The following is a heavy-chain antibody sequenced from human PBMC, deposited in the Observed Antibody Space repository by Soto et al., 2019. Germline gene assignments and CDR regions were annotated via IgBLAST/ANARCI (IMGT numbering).Heavy chain of an antibody. Sequence: QVQLQQWGAGLLKPSETLSLTCAVYGGSLSDYYWTWIRQPPGKGLEWIGEINDSGSTNYTPSLESRVTMSIGTSKTRFSLKLSSVTAADTVVYYWTRGSHRLHSYDSSGFCHYVDYWGQGTLVTVSS. CDR2: INDSGST. CDR3: TRGSHRLHSYDSSGFCHYVDY. CDR1: GGSLSDYY. J-gene: IGHJ4*02. V-gene: IGHV4-34*01. D-gene: IGHD3-22*01.